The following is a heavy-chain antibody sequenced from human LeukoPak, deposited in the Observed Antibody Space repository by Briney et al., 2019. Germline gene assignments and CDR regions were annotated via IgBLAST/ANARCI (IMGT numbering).Heavy chain of an antibody. J-gene: IGHJ6*02. Sequence: GGSLRLSCAASGFTFSSYWMNWARQAPGKGLEWVASINHNGNVNYYVDSVKGRFTISRDNAKNSLYLQMSNLRAEDTAVYYCARDCSGGSCYYYYGMDVWGQGTTVTVSS. CDR1: GFTFSSYW. D-gene: IGHD2-15*01. CDR3: ARDCSGGSCYYYYGMDV. CDR2: INHNGNVN. V-gene: IGHV3-7*05.